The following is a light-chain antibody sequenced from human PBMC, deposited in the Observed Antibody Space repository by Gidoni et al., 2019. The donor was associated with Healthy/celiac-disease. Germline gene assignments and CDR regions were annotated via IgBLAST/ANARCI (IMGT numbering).Light chain of an antibody. J-gene: IGKJ4*01. Sequence: DNQMTQSPSSLSASVGDRVTITCQASQSISSYLNWYHQKPGKAPKLLIYAASSLQSGVPSRFSGSGSGTDFTLTISSLQPEDFATYYCQQSYSHPLLTFGGGTKVEIK. CDR3: QQSYSHPLLT. V-gene: IGKV1-39*01. CDR1: QSISSY. CDR2: AAS.